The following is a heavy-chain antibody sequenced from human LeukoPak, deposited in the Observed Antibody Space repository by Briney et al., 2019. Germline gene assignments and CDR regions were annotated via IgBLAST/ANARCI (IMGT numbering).Heavy chain of an antibody. V-gene: IGHV3-30*02. CDR3: AKDLGYSYGYVDY. J-gene: IGHJ4*02. CDR2: IRYDGSNK. D-gene: IGHD5-18*01. CDR1: GLTFSSFG. Sequence: GGSLRLSCAASGLTFSSFGMHWVRQAPGKGLEWVALIRYDGSNKYYADSVKGRFTISRDNPKNTLYLQVNSLRAEDTAMYYCAKDLGYSYGYVDYWGQGALVTVSS.